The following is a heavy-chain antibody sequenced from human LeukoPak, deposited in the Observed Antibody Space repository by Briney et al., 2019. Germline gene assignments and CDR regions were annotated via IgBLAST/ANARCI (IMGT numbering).Heavy chain of an antibody. Sequence: SETLSLTYTVSLDSTTSNFWSWVSQPPGKGLEWIGEIHRSGSPNYNPPLQSQATISIDRSRNQIVLELSSVTAADTAVYYCAREILGGFNPGAYWAQGTLVTVTS. J-gene: IGHJ4*02. CDR1: LDSTTSNF. V-gene: IGHV4-4*02. CDR2: IHRSGSP. D-gene: IGHD1-14*01. CDR3: AREILGGFNPGAY.